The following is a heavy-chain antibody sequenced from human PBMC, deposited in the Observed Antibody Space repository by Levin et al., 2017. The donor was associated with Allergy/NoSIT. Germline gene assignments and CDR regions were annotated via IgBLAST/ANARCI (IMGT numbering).Heavy chain of an antibody. V-gene: IGHV4-39*01. CDR2: IYYSGST. CDR3: ARHLYGDPFDY. CDR1: GGSISSSSYY. Sequence: SQTLSLPCTVSGGSISSSSYYWGWIRQPPGKGLEWIGSIYYSGSTYYNPSLKSRVTISVDTSKNQFSLKLSSVTAADTAVYYCARHLYGDPFDYWGQGTLVTVSS. D-gene: IGHD4-17*01. J-gene: IGHJ4*02.